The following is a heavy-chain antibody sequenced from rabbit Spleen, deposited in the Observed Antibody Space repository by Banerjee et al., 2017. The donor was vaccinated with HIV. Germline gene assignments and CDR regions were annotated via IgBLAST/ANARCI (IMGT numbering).Heavy chain of an antibody. J-gene: IGHJ4*01. CDR1: GFSFSSSYY. D-gene: IGHD5-1*01. CDR3: VRDDGTYDYIDGYFNL. CDR2: IYGGSVGSP. V-gene: IGHV1S40*01. Sequence: QSLEESGGDLVKPGASLTLTCTASGFSFSSSYYMCWVRQAPGKGLEWIACIYGGSVGSPYYATWAKGRFTCSKTSSTTVTLQMTSLTAADTATYFCVRDDGTYDYIDGYFNLWGQGTLVTVS.